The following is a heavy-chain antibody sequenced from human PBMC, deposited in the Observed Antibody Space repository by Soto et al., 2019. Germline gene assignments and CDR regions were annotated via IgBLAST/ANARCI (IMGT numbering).Heavy chain of an antibody. D-gene: IGHD1-26*01. CDR2: LNSGGGGI. Sequence: EVQMLAAGGGVVQPGGSLRLSCSASGFIFSRHGMSWVRQAPGKGLEWVSSLNSGGGGIVYADFVKGRFTVSRDNSKNTLYLQMNNLRDEDTAIYYCARGSFGEILFDYWGQGALVTVSS. CDR3: ARGSFGEILFDY. J-gene: IGHJ4*02. CDR1: GFIFSRHG. V-gene: IGHV3-23*01.